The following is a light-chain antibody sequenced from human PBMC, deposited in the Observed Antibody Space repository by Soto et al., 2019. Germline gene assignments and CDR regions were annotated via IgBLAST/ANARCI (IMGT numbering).Light chain of an antibody. CDR3: QHYGSSAYT. CDR1: QSVRSNY. CDR2: GAS. J-gene: IGKJ2*01. V-gene: IGKV3-20*01. Sequence: EFVLTQSPGTLSLSPGERATLSCRASQSVRSNYLAGYQQKPGQSPMPLIYGASNRATGIPDRFSGSGSGTDFTLTISRLEPEDFAVFYCQHYGSSAYTFGQGTTLEIK.